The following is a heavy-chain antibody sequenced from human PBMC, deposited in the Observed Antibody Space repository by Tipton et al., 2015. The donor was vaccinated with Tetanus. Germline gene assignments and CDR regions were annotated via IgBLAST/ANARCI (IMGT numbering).Heavy chain of an antibody. J-gene: IGHJ4*02. D-gene: IGHD6-13*01. CDR1: GDSVTNTIYY. CDR3: ARAPYSSSREGY. V-gene: IGHV4-61*01. Sequence: TLSLTCTVSGDSVTNTIYYWSWIRQPPGKGLEWIGYFYYRGSTDYNPSLKNRVTISVDTSKNQFSLKLSSVTAADTAVYYCARAPYSSSREGYWGQVSLVTVSS. CDR2: FYYRGST.